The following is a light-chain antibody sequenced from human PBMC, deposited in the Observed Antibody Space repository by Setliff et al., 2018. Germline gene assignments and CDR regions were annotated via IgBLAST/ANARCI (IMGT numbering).Light chain of an antibody. CDR1: QSLLYSSNNKNY. CDR2: WAS. CDR3: QQYYNTPIT. J-gene: IGKJ5*01. Sequence: DIVMTQSPDSLAVSLGERATINCKSSQSLLYSSNNKNYLAWYQQKPGQPPKLLIYWASTRESGVPDRFSGSGSGTDFTPTISSLQAEDVAVYYCQQYYNTPITFGQGTRLEIK. V-gene: IGKV4-1*01.